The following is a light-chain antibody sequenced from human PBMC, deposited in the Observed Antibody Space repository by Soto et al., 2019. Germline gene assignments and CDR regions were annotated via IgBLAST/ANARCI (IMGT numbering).Light chain of an antibody. CDR2: GNS. CDR1: SSNIGAGYD. J-gene: IGLJ2*01. V-gene: IGLV1-40*01. CDR3: QSYDSSLSDL. Sequence: QSVLTQPPSVSGAPGQRVTISCTGSSSNIGAGYDVHWYQQLPGPAPKLLIYGNSNRPSGVPDRFSGSKSGTSASLAITGLQDEDEADYYCQSYDSSLSDLFGGGTKLTVL.